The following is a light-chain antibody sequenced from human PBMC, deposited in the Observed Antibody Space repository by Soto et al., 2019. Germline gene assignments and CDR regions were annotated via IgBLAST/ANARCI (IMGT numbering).Light chain of an antibody. J-gene: IGKJ2*01. V-gene: IGKV4-1*01. CDR3: QQYCSTHMYT. CDR2: WAS. Sequence: DIVMTQSPDSLAVSLGERATINCKSSQSVLYSSNNKNYLAWYQQKPGQPPKLLIYWASTRESGVPDRFSGSGSGTDGPLTISSLQAEDVAVYYCQQYCSTHMYTFGQGTKLEIK. CDR1: QSVLYSSNNKNY.